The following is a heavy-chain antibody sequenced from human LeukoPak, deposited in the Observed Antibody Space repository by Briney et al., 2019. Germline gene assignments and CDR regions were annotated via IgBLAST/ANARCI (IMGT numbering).Heavy chain of an antibody. D-gene: IGHD3-10*01. Sequence: SETLSLTCAVYGGSFSGYYWSWIRQPPGKGLEWIGEINHSGSTNYNPSLKSRVTISVDTSKNQFSLKLSSVTAADTAVYYCARGVPPYGSGSYYFDYWGQGTLVTVCS. CDR2: INHSGST. CDR3: ARGVPPYGSGSYYFDY. CDR1: GGSFSGYY. V-gene: IGHV4-34*01. J-gene: IGHJ4*02.